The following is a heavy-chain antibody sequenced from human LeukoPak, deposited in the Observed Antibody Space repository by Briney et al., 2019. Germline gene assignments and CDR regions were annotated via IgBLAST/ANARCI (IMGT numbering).Heavy chain of an antibody. CDR2: IYTSGST. D-gene: IGHD1-26*01. CDR3: ARGSGSYRPLYFFDY. V-gene: IGHV4-4*07. CDR1: GGSFSNYY. Sequence: KPSETLSLTCSVSGGSFSNYYWSWIRQPAGKGLEWIGRIYTSGSTNYNPFFKSRVTMSLDTSQKEVSLTLSSITAADTAVYFCARGSGSYRPLYFFDYWGQGTLVAVSS. J-gene: IGHJ4*02.